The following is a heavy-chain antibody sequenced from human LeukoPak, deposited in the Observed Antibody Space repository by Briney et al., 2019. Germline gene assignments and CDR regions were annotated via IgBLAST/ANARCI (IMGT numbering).Heavy chain of an antibody. CDR2: INHEGGGI. Sequence: GGSLRLSCAACGFTFSESWMTWVRQVPGQGLEWVAHINHEGGGIQYVDSVKGRFTISRDNAKGSVYLQMNSLRAEDTAIYHCATYINWVAGDVWGQGTTVIVSS. J-gene: IGHJ6*02. D-gene: IGHD1-1*01. CDR1: GFTFSESW. V-gene: IGHV3-7*01. CDR3: ATYINWVAGDV.